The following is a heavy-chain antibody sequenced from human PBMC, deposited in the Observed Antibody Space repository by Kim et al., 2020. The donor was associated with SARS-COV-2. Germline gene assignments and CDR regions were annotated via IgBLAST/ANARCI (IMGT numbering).Heavy chain of an antibody. J-gene: IGHJ4*02. V-gene: IGHV1-69*01. CDR3: AREIGSRFDY. CDR2: TG. D-gene: IGHD2-15*01. Sequence: TGNYAQKFQGRVTNTADESTSTAYMELSSVRSADTAVYYCAREIGSRFDYWGQGTLVTVSS.